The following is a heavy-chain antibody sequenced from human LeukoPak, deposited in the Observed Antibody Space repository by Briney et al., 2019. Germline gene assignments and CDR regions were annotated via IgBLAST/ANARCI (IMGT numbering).Heavy chain of an antibody. CDR2: ISYDGSNK. V-gene: IGHV3-30-3*01. D-gene: IGHD6-13*01. CDR3: ARVHSSSWYYPLDY. J-gene: IGHJ4*02. CDR1: GFTFSSYA. Sequence: GGSLRLSCAASGFTFSSYAMHWVRQAPGKGLEWVAVISYDGSNKYYADSVKGRFTISRDNSKNTLYLQMNSLRAEDTAVYYCARVHSSSWYYPLDYWGQGTLVTVSS.